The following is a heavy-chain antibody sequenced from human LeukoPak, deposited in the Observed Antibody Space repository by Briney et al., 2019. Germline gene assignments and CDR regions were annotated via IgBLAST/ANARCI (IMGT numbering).Heavy chain of an antibody. Sequence: SETLSLTCTVSGGSIRSYYWSWIRQPPGKGLEWIGYIYYSGSTNYNPSLKSRLTISVDTSKNQFSLKLSSVTAADTAVYYCARVYYSSSYDYWYFDLWGRGTLVTVPS. V-gene: IGHV4-59*01. CDR1: GGSIRSYY. J-gene: IGHJ2*01. CDR3: ARVYYSSSYDYWYFDL. D-gene: IGHD6-13*01. CDR2: IYYSGST.